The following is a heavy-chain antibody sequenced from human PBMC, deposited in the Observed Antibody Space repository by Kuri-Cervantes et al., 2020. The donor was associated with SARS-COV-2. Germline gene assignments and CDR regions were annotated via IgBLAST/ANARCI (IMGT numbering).Heavy chain of an antibody. CDR3: ARVKSVVTPDIDY. Sequence: SQNLPLTCAVYGGSFSGYYWSWIRQPPGKGLEWIGEINHSGSTNYNPSLKSRVTISVDTSKNQFSLKLSSVTAADTAVYYCARVKSVVTPDIDYWGQGTLVTVSS. CDR2: INHSGST. D-gene: IGHD4-23*01. V-gene: IGHV4-34*01. J-gene: IGHJ4*02. CDR1: GGSFSGYY.